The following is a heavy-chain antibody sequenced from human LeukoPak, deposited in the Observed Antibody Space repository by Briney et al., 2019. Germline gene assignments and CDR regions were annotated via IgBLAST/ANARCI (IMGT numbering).Heavy chain of an antibody. Sequence: SATLSLTCAVSGGSISTYYWNWIRQPPGKGLEWIGYIYYGGSAIYNPSLKSRVTISVDRSKNQFSLKPNSVTAADTAVYYCATMAVAGTGYNWLDPWGQGTLVTVSS. D-gene: IGHD6-19*01. J-gene: IGHJ5*02. V-gene: IGHV4-59*08. CDR1: GGSISTYY. CDR3: ATMAVAGTGYNWLDP. CDR2: IYYGGSA.